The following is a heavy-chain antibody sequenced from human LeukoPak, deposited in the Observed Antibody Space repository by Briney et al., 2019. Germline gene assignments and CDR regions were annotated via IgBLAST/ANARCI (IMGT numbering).Heavy chain of an antibody. CDR2: IYTSGST. D-gene: IGHD3-9*01. CDR1: SNSISSYY. V-gene: IGHV4-4*07. Sequence: PSETLSLTCTVSSNSISSYYWSWIRQPAGKGLEWIGRIYTSGSTNYNPSLKSRVTMSVDTSKNQFSLKLSSVTAADTAVYYCARGSHFYDILTGYSDHFDYWGQGTLVTVSS. J-gene: IGHJ4*02. CDR3: ARGSHFYDILTGYSDHFDY.